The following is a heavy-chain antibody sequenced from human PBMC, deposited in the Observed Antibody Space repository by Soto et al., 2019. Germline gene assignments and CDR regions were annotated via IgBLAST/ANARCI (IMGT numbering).Heavy chain of an antibody. Sequence: QVHLVQSGAEVKKPGASVKVSCKGSGYAFTTYGITWVRQAPGQGLEWMGWISAHNGNTNYAQKLQGRVTVTRDTSTSTAYMELRSLRSDDTAVYYCARGRYGDHWGQGALDTVSS. D-gene: IGHD1-1*01. V-gene: IGHV1-18*01. CDR3: ARGRYGDH. CDR1: GYAFTTYG. J-gene: IGHJ4*02. CDR2: ISAHNGNT.